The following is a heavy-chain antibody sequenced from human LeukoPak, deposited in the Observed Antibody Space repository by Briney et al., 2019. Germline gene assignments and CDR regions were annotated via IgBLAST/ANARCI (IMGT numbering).Heavy chain of an antibody. D-gene: IGHD1-26*01. CDR2: IKQDGSEK. J-gene: IGHJ4*02. CDR1: GFTFSSFW. CDR3: ARRIVGPSSGGDY. V-gene: IGHV3-7*01. Sequence: GGSLRLSCAASGFTFSSFWMRWVRQAPGKGLELVANIKQDGSEKYYVDSVQGRFTISRDNAKNSLYLQMNSLRVGDTAVYYCARRIVGPSSGGDYWGQGTPVTVSS.